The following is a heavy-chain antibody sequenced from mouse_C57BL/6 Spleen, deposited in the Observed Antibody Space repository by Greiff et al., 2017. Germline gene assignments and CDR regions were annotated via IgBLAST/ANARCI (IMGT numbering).Heavy chain of an antibody. D-gene: IGHD1-1*01. V-gene: IGHV1-18*01. J-gene: IGHJ1*03. CDR2: INPNNGGT. CDR3: ARSVIGYGSSPYFDV. CDR1: GYTFTDYN. Sequence: VQLQQSGPELVKPGASVKIPCKASGYTFTDYNMDWVKQSHGKSLEWIGDINPNNGGTIYNQKFKGKATLTVDKSSSTAYMELRSLTSEDTAVYYCARSVIGYGSSPYFDVWGTGTTVTVAS.